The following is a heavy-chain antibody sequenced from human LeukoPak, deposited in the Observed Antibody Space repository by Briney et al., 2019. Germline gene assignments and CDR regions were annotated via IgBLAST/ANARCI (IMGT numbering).Heavy chain of an antibody. V-gene: IGHV3-23*01. D-gene: IGHD3-22*01. CDR2: ISGSGGST. J-gene: IGHJ5*02. CDR3: AKDYYYDSSGPNWFDP. CDR1: GFTFSSYA. Sequence: GGSLRLSCAASGFTFSSYAMSWVRQAPGKGLEWVSAISGSGGSTYYADSVKGRFTISRDNSKNTLYLQMNSLRAEDTAVYYCAKDYYYDSSGPNWFDPWGQATLVTVSS.